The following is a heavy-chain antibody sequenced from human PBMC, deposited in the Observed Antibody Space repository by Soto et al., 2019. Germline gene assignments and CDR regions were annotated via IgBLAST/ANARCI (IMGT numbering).Heavy chain of an antibody. CDR1: GYTFTDYY. D-gene: IGHD3-16*01. V-gene: IGHV1-2*02. CDR2: MNPNTGGT. Sequence: QVQLVQSGAEVKKPGASVKVSCKASGYTFTDYYLHWVRQAPGQGPEWMGWMNPNTGGTIYTQKFQGRVTMTGDMAISTAYMDLSSLRSDDTAVYYCARDPIGGGAPYYCDYGGQGTLVTVSS. J-gene: IGHJ4*02. CDR3: ARDPIGGGAPYYCDY.